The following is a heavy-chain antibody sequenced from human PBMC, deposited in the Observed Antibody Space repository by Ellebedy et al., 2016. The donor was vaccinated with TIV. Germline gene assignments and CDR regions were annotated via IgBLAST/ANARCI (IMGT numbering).Heavy chain of an antibody. CDR1: GGSISSSSYY. J-gene: IGHJ4*02. V-gene: IGHV4-39*07. CDR3: ARGVLSGDLDY. CDR2: IYYSGTT. Sequence: MPSETLSLTCTVSGGSISSSSYYWGWIRQPPGQGLEWIGNIYYSGTTHYDPSLKSRVTISVDTSKNQFSLKLSSVTAADTAVYYCARGVLSGDLDYWGQGTLVTVSS. D-gene: IGHD4-17*01.